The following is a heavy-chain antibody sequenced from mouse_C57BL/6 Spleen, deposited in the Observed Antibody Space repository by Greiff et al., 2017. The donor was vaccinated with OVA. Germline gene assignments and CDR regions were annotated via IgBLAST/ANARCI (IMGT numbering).Heavy chain of an antibody. D-gene: IGHD1-1*01. Sequence: VQLQQSGAELVKPGASVKISCKASGYAFSSYWMNWVKQRPGKGLEWIGQIYPGDGDTNYNGKFKGKATLTADKSSSTAYMQLSSLTSEDSAVYFCAPYGSSPYAMDYWGQGTSVTVSS. CDR1: GYAFSSYW. CDR3: APYGSSPYAMDY. V-gene: IGHV1-80*01. J-gene: IGHJ4*01. CDR2: IYPGDGDT.